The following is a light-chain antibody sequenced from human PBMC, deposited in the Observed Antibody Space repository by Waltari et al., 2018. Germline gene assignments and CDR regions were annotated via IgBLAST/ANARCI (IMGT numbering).Light chain of an antibody. CDR2: DVS. Sequence: QSALPQPASGSGSPGQSNTISCTGTSSDVGGYNYFSWYQQHPGKAPKLMIYDVSNRPSGVSNRFSGSKSGNTASLTISGLQAEDEADYYCSSYTSSSTLEVVFGGGTKLTVL. CDR3: SSYTSSSTLEVV. V-gene: IGLV2-14*01. J-gene: IGLJ2*01. CDR1: SSDVGGYNY.